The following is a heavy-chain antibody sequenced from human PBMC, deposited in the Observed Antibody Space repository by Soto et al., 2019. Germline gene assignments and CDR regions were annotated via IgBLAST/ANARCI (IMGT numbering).Heavy chain of an antibody. J-gene: IGHJ6*02. CDR2: ISAYNGNT. Sequence: ASVKVSCKASGYTFTSYGISWVRQAPGQGLEWMGWISAYNGNTNYAQKLQGRVTMTTDTSTSTAYMELRSLRSDDTAVYYCARESAGPDYYYYYGMDVWGQGTTVTVSS. V-gene: IGHV1-18*01. CDR1: GYTFTSYG. CDR3: ARESAGPDYYYYYGMDV. D-gene: IGHD6-13*01.